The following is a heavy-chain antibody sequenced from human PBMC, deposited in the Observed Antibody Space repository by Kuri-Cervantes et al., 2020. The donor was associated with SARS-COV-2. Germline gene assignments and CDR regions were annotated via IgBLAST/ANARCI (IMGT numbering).Heavy chain of an antibody. J-gene: IGHJ6*02. Sequence: GGSLRLSCTASGFTFGDYAMNWVRQAPGKGLEWVSYISSSGSTIYYADSVKGRFTISRDNSKNTLYLQMNSLRAEDTAVYYCAREPLNYDFWWVGGMDVWGQGTTVTVSS. CDR1: GFTFGDYA. CDR2: ISSSGSTI. D-gene: IGHD3-3*01. CDR3: AREPLNYDFWWVGGMDV. V-gene: IGHV3-48*01.